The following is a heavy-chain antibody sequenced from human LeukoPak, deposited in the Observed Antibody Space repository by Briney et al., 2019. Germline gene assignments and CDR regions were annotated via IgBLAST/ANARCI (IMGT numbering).Heavy chain of an antibody. J-gene: IGHJ4*02. Sequence: SEGSLRLSCAASGFTFTNAWMSWVRQAPGRGLEWVGHVKSKTDGGTTDYAAPVEGRFTISRDDSKNTLNLQMRSLKIEDTAVYYCTTETEGATFDYWGQGTLVTVSS. D-gene: IGHD1-26*01. V-gene: IGHV3-15*01. CDR2: VKSKTDGGTT. CDR3: TTETEGATFDY. CDR1: GFTFTNAW.